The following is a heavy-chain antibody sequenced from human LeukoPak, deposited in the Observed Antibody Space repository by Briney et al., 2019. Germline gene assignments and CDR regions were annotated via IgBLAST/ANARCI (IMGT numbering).Heavy chain of an antibody. J-gene: IGHJ4*02. D-gene: IGHD5-18*01. CDR2: THTSGST. CDR1: GGSVSNYY. V-gene: IGHV4-4*07. Sequence: SETLSLTCTVSGGSVSNYYWTWIRQPAGKGLEWIGRTHTSGSTNYNPSLKSRVTMSVDTSKNQFSLKLSSVTAADTAVYYCARGRWKAGMDTPYYFDYWGQGTLVTVSS. CDR3: ARGRWKAGMDTPYYFDY.